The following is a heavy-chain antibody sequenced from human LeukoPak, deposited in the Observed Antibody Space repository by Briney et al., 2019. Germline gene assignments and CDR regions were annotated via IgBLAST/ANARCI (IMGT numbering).Heavy chain of an antibody. CDR3: ARLKRGIGAAGTSLRGWFDP. D-gene: IGHD6-13*01. CDR1: GDTFSSYA. J-gene: IGHJ5*02. CDR2: IIPIFDTS. Sequence: ASVKVSCKASGDTFSSYAITWVRQAPGQGLEWMGGIIPIFDTSNYAQKFQGRVTFTSDDSTSTAYVELSSLRSEDTAVYYCARLKRGIGAAGTSLRGWFDPWGQGTLVTVSS. V-gene: IGHV1-69*13.